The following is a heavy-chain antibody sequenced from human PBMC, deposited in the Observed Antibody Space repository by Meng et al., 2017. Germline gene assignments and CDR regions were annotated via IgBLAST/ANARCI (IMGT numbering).Heavy chain of an antibody. CDR1: GCTFSSYA. D-gene: IGHD4-11*01. V-gene: IGHV1-69*01. CDR3: ARDDYSNYLPFDY. J-gene: IGHJ4*02. CDR2: IIPIFGTA. Sequence: QGHLGQSGAEVKKPGSSVKVSCKASGCTFSSYAISWVRQSPGQGLEWMGVIIPIFGTANYAQKFQGRVTITADESTSTVYMELSSLRSEDTAMYYCARDDYSNYLPFDYWGQGTLVTVSS.